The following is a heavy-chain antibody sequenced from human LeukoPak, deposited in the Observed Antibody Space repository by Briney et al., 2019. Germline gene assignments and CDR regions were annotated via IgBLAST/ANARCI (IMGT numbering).Heavy chain of an antibody. CDR1: GFTFSSYY. CDR2: NYGGGNS. J-gene: IGHJ4*02. D-gene: IGHD1-26*01. Sequence: GSLRLSCASSGFTFSSYYICLVRQAPGEVVGWGSSNYGGGNSYYAESVTGRFTISRDNSRNTLDLQMSSLRGEDTAVYYCGRELTVGATSDYWGQGTLVTVSS. V-gene: IGHV3-53*05. CDR3: GRELTVGATSDY.